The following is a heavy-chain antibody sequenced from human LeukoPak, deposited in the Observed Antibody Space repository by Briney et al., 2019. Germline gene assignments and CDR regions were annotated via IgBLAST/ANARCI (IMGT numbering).Heavy chain of an antibody. CDR2: IWYDGSNE. CDR3: VRDVYAGCLDY. Sequence: GGSLRLSCAASGFTFRSHGMHWVRQAPGKGLEWVAVIWYDGSNEYYADSVKGRFTISRDNSKYTLYLQMDSLRAEDTAVYYCVRDVYAGCLDYWGQGTLVLVSS. J-gene: IGHJ4*02. V-gene: IGHV3-33*03. D-gene: IGHD2-8*01. CDR1: GFTFRSHG.